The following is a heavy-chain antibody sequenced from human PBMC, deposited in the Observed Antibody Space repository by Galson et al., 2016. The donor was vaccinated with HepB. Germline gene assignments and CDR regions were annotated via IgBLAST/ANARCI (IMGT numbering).Heavy chain of an antibody. CDR2: INSDGSSR. D-gene: IGHD3-9*01. CDR1: GFTFSRYW. CDR3: AVSMGGAFDWYDYRDY. Sequence: SLRLSCAASGFTFSRYWMHWVRQVPGKGLVWVSRINSDGSSRNYADSVKGRFTIPRDNAESTLYLQMNSLRVEDTALYYCAVSMGGAFDWYDYRDYWGQETLVAVTS. V-gene: IGHV3-74*01. J-gene: IGHJ4*02.